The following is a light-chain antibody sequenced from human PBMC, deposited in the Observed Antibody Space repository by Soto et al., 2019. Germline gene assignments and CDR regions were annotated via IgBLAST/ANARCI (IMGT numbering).Light chain of an antibody. CDR2: KAS. CDR1: QSVSFW. J-gene: IGKJ1*01. Sequence: DIQMTQSPSTLSASVVDRVTITGRASQSVSFWLAWYQQKPGKAPKLLIYKASHLESGVPSRFSGGGFGTEFTLTISSLQPDDFATYYCQQYNTYWTFGQGTKVDIK. CDR3: QQYNTYWT. V-gene: IGKV1-5*03.